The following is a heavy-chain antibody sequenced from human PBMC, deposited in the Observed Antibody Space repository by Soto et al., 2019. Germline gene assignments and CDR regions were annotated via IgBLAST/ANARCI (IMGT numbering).Heavy chain of an antibody. CDR2: ISYDGSKN. J-gene: IGHJ6*03. V-gene: IGHV3-30*18. Sequence: GGSLRLSCAASGFTFSNYAMHWVRQAPGKGLEWVAVISYDGSKNYYADSVKGRFTISRDNSKNTLYLQVNSLRAEDTAVYYCPKEPRLAVTPPPYIRYSNSYMDVWRK. CDR3: PKEPRLAVTPPPYIRYSNSYMDV. CDR1: GFTFSNYA. D-gene: IGHD4-4*01.